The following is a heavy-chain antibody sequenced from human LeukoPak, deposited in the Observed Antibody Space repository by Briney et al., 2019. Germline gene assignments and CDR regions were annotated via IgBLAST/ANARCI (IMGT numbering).Heavy chain of an antibody. CDR2: IWYDGSNK. CDR1: GFTFSSYG. J-gene: IGHJ6*03. V-gene: IGHV3-33*01. Sequence: PGGSLRLSCAASGFTFSSYGMHWVRQAPGKGLEWVAVIWYDGSNKYYADSVKGRFTISRDNSKNTLYLQMNSLRAEDTAVYYCARSPMPSSSWGLTYYYYMDVWGKGTTVTVSS. CDR3: ARSPMPSSSWGLTYYYYMDV. D-gene: IGHD6-6*01.